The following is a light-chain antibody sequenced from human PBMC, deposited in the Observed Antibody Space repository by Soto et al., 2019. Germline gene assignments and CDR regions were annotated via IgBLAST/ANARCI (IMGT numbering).Light chain of an antibody. CDR2: DAS. V-gene: IGKV3-11*01. CDR1: QSVSSN. Sequence: EIVMTQSPATLSVSPGARPTLSCRASQSVSSNLAWYQQKPGQAPRLLIYDASNRATGIPARFSGSGSGTDFTLTISSLEPEDFAVYYCQQRSNWPTFGGGTKVDIK. CDR3: QQRSNWPT. J-gene: IGKJ4*01.